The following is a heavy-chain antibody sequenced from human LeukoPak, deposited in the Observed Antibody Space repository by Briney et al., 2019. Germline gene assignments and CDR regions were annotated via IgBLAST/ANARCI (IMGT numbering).Heavy chain of an antibody. V-gene: IGHV4-34*01. CDR1: GGSFSFYY. J-gene: IGHJ4*02. CDR2: ISQSGST. CDR3: ARLLLYYDSSGYFDY. Sequence: SETLSLTCGVSGGSFSFYYWSWIRQPPGKGLERIGEISQSGSTNYNPSLKSRVNISLDTSENQFSLKLSSVTAADTAVYYCARLLLYYDSSGYFDYWGQGTLVTVSS. D-gene: IGHD3-22*01.